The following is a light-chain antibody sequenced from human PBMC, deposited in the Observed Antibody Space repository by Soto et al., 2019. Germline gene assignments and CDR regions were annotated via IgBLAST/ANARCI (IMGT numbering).Light chain of an antibody. V-gene: IGKV3-20*01. J-gene: IGKJ4*01. CDR1: QSVSSCY. Sequence: DIVLTQSPGTLSLSPGERATLSCRASQSVSSCYLAWYQQKPGQAPRLLIYGASSRSTGIPARFSGSGSGTNFILTISRLEPEDFAVYYCHQYASLPPFTFGEGTKVEIK. CDR3: HQYASLPPFT. CDR2: GAS.